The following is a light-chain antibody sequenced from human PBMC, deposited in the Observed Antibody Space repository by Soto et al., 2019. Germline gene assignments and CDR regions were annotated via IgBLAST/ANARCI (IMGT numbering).Light chain of an antibody. CDR3: QQYASWPRT. CDR2: VAS. Sequence: EIVMTQSPATLSMSPGERATLSCRASQSVSSSLAWYQQKPGQAPRLLIYVASTRATGIPARFSGSGSGTEFTLTISSLQSEDFAVYYCQQYASWPRTCGQGTKVEIK. CDR1: QSVSSS. J-gene: IGKJ1*01. V-gene: IGKV3-15*01.